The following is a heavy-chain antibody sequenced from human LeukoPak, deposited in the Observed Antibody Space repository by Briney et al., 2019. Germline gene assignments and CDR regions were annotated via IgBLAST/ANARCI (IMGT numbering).Heavy chain of an antibody. V-gene: IGHV3-7*01. J-gene: IGHJ4*02. D-gene: IGHD4-17*01. CDR2: IKEDGSEK. CDR1: GFTFSIHW. Sequence: PGGSLRLSCAASGFTFSIHWMSWVRQAPGKGLEWVANIKEDGSEKYYVDSVKGRFTISRDNSKNTLYLQMNSLRAEDTAVYYCAREAYGPFDYWGQGTLVTVSS. CDR3: AREAYGPFDY.